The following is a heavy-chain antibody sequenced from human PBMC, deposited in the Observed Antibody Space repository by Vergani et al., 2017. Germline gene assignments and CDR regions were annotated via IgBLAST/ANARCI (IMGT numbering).Heavy chain of an antibody. CDR1: GFTFSSYG. CDR2: ISYDGSNK. V-gene: IGHV3-30*18. D-gene: IGHD3-9*01. CDR3: AKNGNARAGYHIYYFEY. Sequence: QVQLVESGGGVVQPGRSLRLSCAASGFTFSSYGMHWVRQAPGKGLEWVAVISYDGSNKYYADSVKGRFTISRDNSKNTLYLQMNSLRAEDTAVYYCAKNGNARAGYHIYYFEYWGQGTLVTGFS. J-gene: IGHJ4*02.